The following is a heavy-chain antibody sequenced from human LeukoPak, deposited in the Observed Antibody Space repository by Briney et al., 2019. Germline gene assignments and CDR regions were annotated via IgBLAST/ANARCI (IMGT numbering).Heavy chain of an antibody. D-gene: IGHD5-12*01. V-gene: IGHV1-2*06. CDR3: ARGGATIAWFDP. Sequence: ASVKVSCKASGYTFTGYYMHWVRQAPGQGLEWMGRINPNSGCTNNAQKFEGRVTMTRDTSISTAYMELSRLRSDDTAVYYCARGGATIAWFDPWGQGTLVTVSS. J-gene: IGHJ5*02. CDR1: GYTFTGYY. CDR2: INPNSGCT.